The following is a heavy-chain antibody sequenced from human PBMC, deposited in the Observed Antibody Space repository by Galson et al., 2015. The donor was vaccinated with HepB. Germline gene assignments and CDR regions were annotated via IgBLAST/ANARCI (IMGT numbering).Heavy chain of an antibody. CDR1: GGSFSGYY. CDR3: ARRGSNYVGRRNFDY. D-gene: IGHD4-11*01. Sequence: TLSLTCAVYGGSFSGYYWSWIRQPPGKGLEWIGEINHSGSTNYNPSLKSRVTISVDTSKNQFSLKLSSVTAADTAVYYCARRGSNYVGRRNFDYWGQGTLVTVSS. J-gene: IGHJ4*02. V-gene: IGHV4-34*01. CDR2: INHSGST.